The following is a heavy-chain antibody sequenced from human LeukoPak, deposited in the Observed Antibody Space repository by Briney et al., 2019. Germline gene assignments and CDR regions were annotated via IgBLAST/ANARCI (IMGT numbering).Heavy chain of an antibody. D-gene: IGHD4-23*01. J-gene: IGHJ4*02. CDR3: AKDPNRNGGNSDYFDY. V-gene: IGHV3-23*01. CDR1: GFTFNSYA. CDR2: ISGSGGST. Sequence: GGSLRLSCAASGFTFNSYAMSWVRQAPGKGLEWVSAISGSGGSTYYADSVKGRFTISRDNSKNTLYLQMNSLRGEDTAVYYCAKDPNRNGGNSDYFDYWGQGTLVTVSS.